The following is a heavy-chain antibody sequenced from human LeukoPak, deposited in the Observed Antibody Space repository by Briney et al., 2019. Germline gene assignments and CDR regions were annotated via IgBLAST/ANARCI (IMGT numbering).Heavy chain of an antibody. CDR3: ARFSTAPPRGYYYYMDV. J-gene: IGHJ6*03. V-gene: IGHV1-69*13. Sequence: SVKVSCKASGGTFSSYAISWVRQAPGQGLEWMGGIIPIFGTANYAQKFQGRVTITADESTSTAYMELSSLRSEDTAVYYCARFSTAPPRGYYYYMDVWGKGTTVTVSS. CDR1: GGTFSSYA. D-gene: IGHD2/OR15-2a*01. CDR2: IIPIFGTA.